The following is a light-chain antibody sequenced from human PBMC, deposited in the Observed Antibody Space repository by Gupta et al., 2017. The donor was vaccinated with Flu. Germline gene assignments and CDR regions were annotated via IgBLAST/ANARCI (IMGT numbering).Light chain of an antibody. Sequence: EIVLTQSPGTLSLSPGERATLSCRASQSVSSSYLAWYQQKPDQAPRLLIYGASSRATGIPDRFSGSGSGTDFTLTISRLEPEDFAVYFCQQYGSSPPYGRFGQGTKLEIK. CDR2: GAS. J-gene: IGKJ2*01. CDR1: QSVSSSY. V-gene: IGKV3-20*01. CDR3: QQYGSSPPYGR.